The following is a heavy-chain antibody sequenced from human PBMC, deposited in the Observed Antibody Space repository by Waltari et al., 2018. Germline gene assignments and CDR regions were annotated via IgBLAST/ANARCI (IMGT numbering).Heavy chain of an antibody. CDR1: GGSIRSSSYY. D-gene: IGHD4-17*01. CDR2: IYYSGST. Sequence: QLQLQESGPGLVKPSETLSLTCTVSGGSIRSSSYYWGWIRQPPGKGLEWIGSIYYSGSTYYNPSLKSRVTISVDTSKNQFSLKLSSVTAADTAVYYCARHRQRWAFDIWGQGTMVTVSS. V-gene: IGHV4-39*01. CDR3: ARHRQRWAFDI. J-gene: IGHJ3*02.